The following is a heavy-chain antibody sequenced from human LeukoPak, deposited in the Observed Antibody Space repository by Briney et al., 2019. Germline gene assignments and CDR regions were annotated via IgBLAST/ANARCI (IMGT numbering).Heavy chain of an antibody. CDR3: AREGIAAAGYDY. CDR1: GFTFSSYS. CDR2: ISSSSSYI. V-gene: IGHV3-21*01. J-gene: IGHJ4*02. D-gene: IGHD6-13*01. Sequence: PGGSLRLSCAASGFTFSSYSTNWVRQAPGKGLEWVSSISSSSSYIYYADSVKGRFAISRDNAKNSLYLQMNSLRAEDTAVYYCAREGIAAAGYDYWGQGTLVTVSS.